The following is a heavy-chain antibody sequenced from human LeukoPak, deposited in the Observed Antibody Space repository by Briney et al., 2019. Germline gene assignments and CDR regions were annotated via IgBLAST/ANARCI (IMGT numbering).Heavy chain of an antibody. V-gene: IGHV3-30-3*01. Sequence: RGSLRLSCAASGFTFSSYAMHWVRQAPGKGLEWVAVISYDGSNKYYADSVKGRFTISRDNSLNTLHLQMNSLKTEDTAVYYCAREFGHNRWYFDYWGQGALVTVSS. CDR3: AREFGHNRWYFDY. CDR1: GFTFSSYA. CDR2: ISYDGSNK. J-gene: IGHJ4*02. D-gene: IGHD5-24*01.